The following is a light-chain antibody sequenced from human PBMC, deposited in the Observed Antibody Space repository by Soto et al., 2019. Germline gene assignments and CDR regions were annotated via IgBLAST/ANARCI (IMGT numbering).Light chain of an antibody. Sequence: QSVLTQPASVSGSPGQSITISCTGASSDVGAHNYVSWYQQHPGKAPKLMIFEVSNRPSGVSNRFSGSKSGNTASLTVSGLQAEDEADYYCSSFSSSRTLYVFGTGTKLTVL. CDR1: SSDVGAHNY. J-gene: IGLJ1*01. V-gene: IGLV2-14*01. CDR3: SSFSSSRTLYV. CDR2: EVS.